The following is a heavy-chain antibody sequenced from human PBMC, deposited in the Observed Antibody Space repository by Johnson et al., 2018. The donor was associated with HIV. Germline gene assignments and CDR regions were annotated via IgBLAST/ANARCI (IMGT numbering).Heavy chain of an antibody. CDR1: GFTFSSYA. Sequence: QVQLVVSGGGVVQPGKSLRLSCAASGFTFSSYAMHLVRQAPGKGLEWVAIISYDGTYNYYADSVTGRFTISRDNSKNTLYLQMNSLRVDDTAVYHCARPSVMTTLTTTPWAFDIWGQGTMVTVSS. CDR2: ISYDGTYN. D-gene: IGHD4-17*01. V-gene: IGHV3-30*04. CDR3: ARPSVMTTLTTTPWAFDI. J-gene: IGHJ3*02.